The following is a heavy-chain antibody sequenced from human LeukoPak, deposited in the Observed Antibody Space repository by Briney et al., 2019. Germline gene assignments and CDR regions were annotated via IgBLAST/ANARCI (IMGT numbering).Heavy chain of an antibody. CDR2: ISSSSSYM. J-gene: IGHJ4*02. CDR3: ASAGLVYSSGWYLETPFDY. D-gene: IGHD6-13*01. CDR1: GFTFSSYT. V-gene: IGHV3-21*01. Sequence: GGSLRLSCAASGFTFSSYTMNWVRQAPGKGLEWVSSISSSSSYMYYADSVKGRFTISRDNAKNSLYLQMNSLRAEDTAVYYCASAGLVYSSGWYLETPFDYWGQGTLVTVSS.